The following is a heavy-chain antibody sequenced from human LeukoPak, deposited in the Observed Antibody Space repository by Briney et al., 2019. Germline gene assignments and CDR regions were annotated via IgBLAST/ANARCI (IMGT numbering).Heavy chain of an antibody. J-gene: IGHJ6*02. V-gene: IGHV1-2*02. CDR2: INPNSGGT. CDR1: GYTFTGYY. D-gene: IGHD5-24*01. CDR3: AGGAGYSPLRGYGMDV. Sequence: ASVTVSFTASGYTFTGYYMHWVRQAPGQGLEWMGWINPNSGGTNYAQKFQGRVTMTRDTSISTAYMELSRLRSDDTAVYYCAGGAGYSPLRGYGMDVWGQGTTVTVSS.